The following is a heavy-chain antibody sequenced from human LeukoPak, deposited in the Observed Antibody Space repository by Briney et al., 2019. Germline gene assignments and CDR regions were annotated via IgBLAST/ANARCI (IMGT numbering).Heavy chain of an antibody. J-gene: IGHJ3*02. CDR1: GFTFSSYS. CDR3: ARTVGATRSWAFDI. V-gene: IGHV3-21*01. D-gene: IGHD1-26*01. CDR2: ISSSSSYI. Sequence: GGSLRLSCAASGFTFSSYSMNWVRQAPGKGLEWVSSISSSSSYIYYADSVKGRFTISRDNAKNSLYLQMNSLRAEDTAVYYCARTVGATRSWAFDIWGQGTMVTVSS.